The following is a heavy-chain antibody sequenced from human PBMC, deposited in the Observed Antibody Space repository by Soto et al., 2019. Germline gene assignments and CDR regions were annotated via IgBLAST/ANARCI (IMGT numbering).Heavy chain of an antibody. D-gene: IGHD3-3*01. CDR2: IYPGDSDT. CDR1: GYSFTSYW. CDR3: ARLKDDFWSGYYVGPFDY. Sequence: GESLKISCKGSGYSFTSYWIGWVRQMPGKGLEWMGIIYPGDSDTRYSPSFQGQVTISADKSISTAYLQWSSLKASDTAMDYCARLKDDFWSGYYVGPFDYWGQGTLVTVSS. J-gene: IGHJ4*02. V-gene: IGHV5-51*01.